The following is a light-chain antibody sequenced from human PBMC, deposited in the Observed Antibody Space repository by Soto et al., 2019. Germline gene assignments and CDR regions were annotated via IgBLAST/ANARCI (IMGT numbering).Light chain of an antibody. CDR1: SSDVGGYNY. Sequence: QSVLTHPPAASGSPGQSVTISCTGPSSDVGGYNYVSWYQQHPGKAPKLMIYEVSKRPSGVPDRFSGSKSGNTASLTVSGLQAEDEADYYCTSYAGSNNFVVFGGGTKVTVL. CDR2: EVS. CDR3: TSYAGSNNFVV. V-gene: IGLV2-8*01. J-gene: IGLJ2*01.